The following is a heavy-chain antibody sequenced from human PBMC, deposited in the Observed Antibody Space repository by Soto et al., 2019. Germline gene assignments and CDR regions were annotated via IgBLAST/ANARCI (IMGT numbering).Heavy chain of an antibody. V-gene: IGHV1-69*13. CDR3: ARDRHYNDSSGYSTRDALDI. D-gene: IGHD3-22*01. CDR1: GGTFSSYA. Sequence: ASVKVSCKASGGTFSSYAISWVRQAPGQGLEWMGGIIPIFGTANYAQKFQGRVTITADESTSTAYMELSSLRSEDTAVYYCARDRHYNDSSGYSTRDALDISGQATMLTVSS. CDR2: IIPIFGTA. J-gene: IGHJ3*02.